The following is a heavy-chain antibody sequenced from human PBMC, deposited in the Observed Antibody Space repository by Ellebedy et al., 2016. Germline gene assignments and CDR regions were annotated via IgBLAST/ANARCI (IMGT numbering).Heavy chain of an antibody. V-gene: IGHV3-33*08. D-gene: IGHD1-26*01. CDR3: ARDLWELHFDYYFDS. CDR2: IWYDGSKK. J-gene: IGHJ4*02. CDR1: GFTFSRNG. Sequence: GESLKISCTASGFTFSRNGMHWVRQAPGKGLEWVAVIWYDGSKKYYADSVKGRFTISRDNSKNTLYLQMNSLRAEETAVYYCARDLWELHFDYYFDSWGQGTLVTVSS.